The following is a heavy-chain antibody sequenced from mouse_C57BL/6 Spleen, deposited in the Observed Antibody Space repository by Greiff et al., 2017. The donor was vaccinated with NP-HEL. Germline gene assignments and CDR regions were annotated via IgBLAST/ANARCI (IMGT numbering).Heavy chain of an antibody. CDR3: AREGGGLRRLLFAY. CDR2: IYPGSGNT. Sequence: QVQLQQSGPELVKPGASVKISCKASGYSFTSYYIHWVKQRPGQGLEWIGWIYPGSGNTKYNEKFKGKATLTADTSSSTAYMQLSSLTSEDSAVYYCAREGGGLRRLLFAYWGQGTLVTVSA. V-gene: IGHV1-66*01. CDR1: GYSFTSYY. J-gene: IGHJ3*01. D-gene: IGHD2-4*01.